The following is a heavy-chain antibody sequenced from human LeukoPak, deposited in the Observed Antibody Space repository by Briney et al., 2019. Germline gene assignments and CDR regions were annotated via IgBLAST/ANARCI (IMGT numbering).Heavy chain of an antibody. D-gene: IGHD1-26*01. V-gene: IGHV4-61*10. CDR1: NGSISSDTYF. Sequence: SETLSLTCTVSNGSISSDTYFWRWIRQPAGKGLEWIGRMSSSGISTYSPSLESRVTISIDTSNKQFSLKLRSLTAADTAVYYCAKVRWVGSIHYFDYWGQGTLVTVSS. CDR3: AKVRWVGSIHYFDY. J-gene: IGHJ4*02. CDR2: MSSSGIS.